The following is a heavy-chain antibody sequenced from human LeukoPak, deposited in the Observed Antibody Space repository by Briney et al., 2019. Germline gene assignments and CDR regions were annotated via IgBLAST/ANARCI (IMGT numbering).Heavy chain of an antibody. CDR2: IGSNGEST. J-gene: IGHJ4*02. CDR3: ARGNVVGATRPFAY. V-gene: IGHV3-64*01. D-gene: IGHD1-26*01. Sequence: PGGSLRLSCAGSGFTFSNYAMYWVRQAPGKGLENVAGIGSNGESTYYANSVKGRFTISRDNSKNTLFLQMGSLRAEDMAVYYCARGNVVGATRPFAYWGQGTLVTVSS. CDR1: GFTFSNYA.